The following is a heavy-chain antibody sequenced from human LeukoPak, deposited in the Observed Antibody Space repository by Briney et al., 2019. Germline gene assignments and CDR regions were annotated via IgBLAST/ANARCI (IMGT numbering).Heavy chain of an antibody. Sequence: GGSLRLSCVASGFTFSVYWMSWVRQAPGKGLEWVANIKEDGSEKYYVASVKGRFTISRDNAKNSLYLQMSSLRAEDTAVYYCARGGSWFAPWGQGTLVTVSS. CDR1: GFTFSVYW. V-gene: IGHV3-7*01. J-gene: IGHJ5*02. CDR2: IKEDGSEK. D-gene: IGHD3-10*01. CDR3: ARGGSWFAP.